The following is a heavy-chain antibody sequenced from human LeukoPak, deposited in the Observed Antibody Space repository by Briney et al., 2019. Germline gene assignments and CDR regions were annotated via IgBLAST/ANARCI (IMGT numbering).Heavy chain of an antibody. CDR1: GGTFSSYA. V-gene: IGHV1-69*01. J-gene: IGHJ4*02. D-gene: IGHD2-2*02. CDR3: ASHRYCSSTSCYRNFDY. Sequence: GSSVTVSCKASGGTFSSYAISWVRQAPGQGLEWMGGIIPIFGTANYAQKFQGRVTITADESTSTAYMELSSLRSEDTAVYYCASHRYCSSTSCYRNFDYWGQGTLVTVSS. CDR2: IIPIFGTA.